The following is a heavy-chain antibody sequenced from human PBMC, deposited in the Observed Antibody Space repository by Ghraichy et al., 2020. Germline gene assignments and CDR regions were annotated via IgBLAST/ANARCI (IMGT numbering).Heavy chain of an antibody. D-gene: IGHD2-15*01. CDR1: GFTFSRYW. CDR2: VKQDGSEK. CDR3: LSSSAESH. J-gene: IGHJ4*02. V-gene: IGHV3-7*01. Sequence: GESLNISCAASGFTFSRYWMNWVRRAPGKGLEWVANVKQDGSEKYYVDSVKGRLTISRDNAQNSLYLQMNNLRADDTAIYYCLSSSAESHWSQGPLVTVSS.